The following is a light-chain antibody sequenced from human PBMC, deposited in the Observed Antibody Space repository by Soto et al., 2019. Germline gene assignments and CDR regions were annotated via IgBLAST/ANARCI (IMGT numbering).Light chain of an antibody. V-gene: IGKV3-15*01. CDR1: QSVSSD. CDR2: GAS. CDR3: QQYNDWPPIT. J-gene: IGKJ3*01. Sequence: EVVMTQSPATLSLSPGERATLSCRASQSVSSDLAWYQQKPGQALRLLIYGASTRATDIPARFSGGGSGTEFTLTISSLQSEDFAIYYCQQYNDWPPITFGPGTKVDIK.